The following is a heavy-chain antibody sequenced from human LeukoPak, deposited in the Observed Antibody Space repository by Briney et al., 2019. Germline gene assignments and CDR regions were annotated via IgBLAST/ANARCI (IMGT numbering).Heavy chain of an antibody. D-gene: IGHD5-12*01. CDR2: ISYSEST. J-gene: IGHJ5*02. Sequence: ADTLSLTCTVSGGSISSTNYYWAWNRQPPGKGLEWICSISYSESTYYNPSLKSRVTISVDTSKNQFSLRLSPVTAADTAVYYCARHSGYALYNWFDPWGQGTLVTVSS. CDR1: GGSISSTNYY. CDR3: ARHSGYALYNWFDP. V-gene: IGHV4-39*01.